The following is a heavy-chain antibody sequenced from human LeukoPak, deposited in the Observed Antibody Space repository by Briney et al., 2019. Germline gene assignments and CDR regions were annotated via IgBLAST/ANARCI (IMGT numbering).Heavy chain of an antibody. V-gene: IGHV1-2*02. J-gene: IGHJ4*02. D-gene: IGHD3-22*01. CDR2: INPNSGGT. CDR1: GYTFTGYY. Sequence: ASVKVSFKASGYTFTGYYMHWVRQAPGQGLEWMGWINPNSGGTNYAQKFQGRVTMTRDTSISTAYMELSRLRSDDTAVYHCARNFYFDSSGYYHYWGQGTLVTVSS. CDR3: ARNFYFDSSGYYHY.